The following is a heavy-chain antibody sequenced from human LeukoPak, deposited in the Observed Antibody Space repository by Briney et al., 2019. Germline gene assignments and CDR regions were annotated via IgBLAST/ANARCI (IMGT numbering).Heavy chain of an antibody. J-gene: IGHJ4*02. V-gene: IGHV3-7*01. Sequence: GGSLRLSCAASGFTFSSYWMSWVRQAPGKGLEWVANIKQDGSEKYYVDSVKGRFTISRDNAKNSLYLQMNSLRAEDTAVYYCARLSRIAAAGNFDHWGQGTLVTVSS. CDR2: IKQDGSEK. CDR3: ARLSRIAAAGNFDH. CDR1: GFTFSSYW. D-gene: IGHD6-13*01.